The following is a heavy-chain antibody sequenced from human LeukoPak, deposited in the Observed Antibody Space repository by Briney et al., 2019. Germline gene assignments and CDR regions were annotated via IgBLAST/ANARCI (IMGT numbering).Heavy chain of an antibody. CDR2: IYYSGST. Sequence: PSETLSLTCTVSGGSFSSGSYYWSWIRQPPGKGLEWIGYIYYSGSTNYNPSLKSRVTISVDTSKNQFSLKLSSVTAADTAVYYCARGNIADNWFDPWGQGTLVTVSS. D-gene: IGHD6-13*01. CDR3: ARGNIADNWFDP. CDR1: GGSFSSGSYY. J-gene: IGHJ5*02. V-gene: IGHV4-61*01.